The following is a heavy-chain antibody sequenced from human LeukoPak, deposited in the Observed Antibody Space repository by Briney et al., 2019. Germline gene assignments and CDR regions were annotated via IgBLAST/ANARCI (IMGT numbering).Heavy chain of an antibody. J-gene: IGHJ4*02. CDR2: VYYSGST. CDR1: GGSFEHYF. CDR3: ASHRRSHGSEY. Sequence: SETLSLTCTVSGGSFEHYFWSWIRQPPGKGLEWIGYVYYSGSTDYSPSLKSRLTIPADTSKNQFSLKLNSVTDADTAVYYCASHRRSHGSEYWGQGTLVTVSS. D-gene: IGHD3-10*01. V-gene: IGHV4-59*01.